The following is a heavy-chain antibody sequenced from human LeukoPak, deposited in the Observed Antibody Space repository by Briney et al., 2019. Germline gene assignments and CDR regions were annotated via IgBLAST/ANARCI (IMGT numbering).Heavy chain of an antibody. Sequence: PGGSLRLSCAASGFTFSTYAMSWIRQPPGKGLEWIGYISYTGTTNYNPSLKSRVTISVDTSKNQFSLKLTSVTAADTAMYYCARSNRDYDTFTGYYYYDMHVWGQGTTVTVSS. V-gene: IGHV4-59*12. CDR1: GFTFSTYA. D-gene: IGHD3-9*01. CDR3: ARSNRDYDTFTGYYYYDMHV. CDR2: ISYTGTT. J-gene: IGHJ6*02.